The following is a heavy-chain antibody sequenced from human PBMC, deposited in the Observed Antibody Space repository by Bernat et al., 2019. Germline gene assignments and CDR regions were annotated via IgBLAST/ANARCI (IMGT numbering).Heavy chain of an antibody. CDR1: GGSISSGGYS. CDR3: ARGGEDDRYSGYDGEFDY. CDR2: IYHSGST. D-gene: IGHD5-12*01. J-gene: IGHJ4*02. Sequence: QLQLQESGSGLVKPSQTLYLTCAVSGGSISSGGYSWSWIRQPPGKGLEWIGYIYHSGSTYYNPSLKSRVTISVDRSKNQFYLKLSSVTDADTAVYYCARGGEDDRYSGYDGEFDYWGQGTLVTVSS. V-gene: IGHV4-30-2*01.